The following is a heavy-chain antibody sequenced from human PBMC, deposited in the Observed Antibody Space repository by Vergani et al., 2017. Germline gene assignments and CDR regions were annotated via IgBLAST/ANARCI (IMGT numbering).Heavy chain of an antibody. CDR2: INHSGST. CDR1: GGSFSGYY. Sequence: QVQLQQWGAGLLKPSETLSLTCAFYGGSFSGYYWSWIRKPQGKGLEWIGEINHSGSTNYNPSLKSRVIISVDTSKNQFPLKLNSVTAADTAVYYCARGLGKWERYDYYYYMDVWGKGTTVTVSS. D-gene: IGHD1-26*01. J-gene: IGHJ6*03. CDR3: ARGLGKWERYDYYYYMDV. V-gene: IGHV4-34*01.